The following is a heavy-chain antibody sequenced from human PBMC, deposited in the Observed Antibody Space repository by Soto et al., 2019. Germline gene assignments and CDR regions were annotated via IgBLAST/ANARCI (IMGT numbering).Heavy chain of an antibody. CDR1: GFTFSNYA. Sequence: GGSLRLSCTASGFTFSNYAMSWVRQAPGKGLEWVSAITRTDSTYYADSVKGRFTISRDNSRNTLYRQMNSLGAEDAALYYCAKALVGEVGATDYWGQGTLVTVSS. D-gene: IGHD1-26*01. CDR3: AKALVGEVGATDY. J-gene: IGHJ4*02. V-gene: IGHV3-23*01. CDR2: ITRTDST.